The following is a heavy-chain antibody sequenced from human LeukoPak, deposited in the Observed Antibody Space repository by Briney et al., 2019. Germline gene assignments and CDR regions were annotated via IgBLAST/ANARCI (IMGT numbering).Heavy chain of an antibody. CDR1: GFTFSSYG. J-gene: IGHJ3*02. V-gene: IGHV3-23*01. CDR3: AKSISAGDSSGYYYTRSDAFDI. CDR2: ISGSGGST. Sequence: GGTLRLSCAASGFTFSSYGMSWVRQAPGRGLEWVSAISGSGGSTYYADSVKGRFTISRDNAKNTLYLQMNSLRAEDTAVYYCAKSISAGDSSGYYYTRSDAFDIWGQGTKVTVSS. D-gene: IGHD3-22*01.